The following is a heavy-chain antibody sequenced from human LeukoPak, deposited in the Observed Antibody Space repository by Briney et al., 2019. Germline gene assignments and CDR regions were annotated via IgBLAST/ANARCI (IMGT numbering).Heavy chain of an antibody. CDR2: INTNTGNP. J-gene: IGHJ4*02. Sequence: ASVKVSCTASEYIFTSYALNWVRQAPGQGLEWMGWINTNTGNPTYAQGFTGRFVFSLDTSVSTAYLQISSLKAEDTAVYYCARVAEYSSGWYDPFDYWGQGTLVTVS. CDR1: EYIFTSYA. D-gene: IGHD6-19*01. V-gene: IGHV7-4-1*02. CDR3: ARVAEYSSGWYDPFDY.